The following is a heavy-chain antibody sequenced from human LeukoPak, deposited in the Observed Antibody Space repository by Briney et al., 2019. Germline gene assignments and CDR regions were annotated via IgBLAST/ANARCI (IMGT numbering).Heavy chain of an antibody. J-gene: IGHJ4*02. CDR3: ARTYDSSGYFQYYFDY. CDR1: AGSFSTYY. D-gene: IGHD3-22*01. CDR2: IYYSGST. V-gene: IGHV4-59*08. Sequence: SETLSLTCTVSAGSFSTYYWSWIRQPPGKGLEWIGYIYYSGSTNYNPSLKSRVTISVDTSKNLFSLKLSSVTAADTAGYYCARTYDSSGYFQYYFDYWGQGTLVTVSS.